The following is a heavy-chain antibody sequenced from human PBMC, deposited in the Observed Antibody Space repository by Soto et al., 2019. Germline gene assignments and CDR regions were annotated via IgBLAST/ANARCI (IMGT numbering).Heavy chain of an antibody. CDR1: GFTFGSYA. V-gene: IGHV3-23*01. CDR3: AKVFYYYDSSGYYYFDY. Sequence: LRLSCAASGFTFGSYAVSWVRHAPGQGPEWISSISGSGSTIYYADSVKGRFTISRDNSKTTLYLQMSSLRAEDTAVYYCAKVFYYYDSSGYYYFDYWGQGTTVTVYS. CDR2: ISGSGSTI. J-gene: IGHJ4*02. D-gene: IGHD3-22*01.